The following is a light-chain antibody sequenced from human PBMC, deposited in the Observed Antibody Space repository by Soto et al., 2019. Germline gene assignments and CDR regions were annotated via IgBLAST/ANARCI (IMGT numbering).Light chain of an antibody. CDR1: SSDVGAYNL. V-gene: IGLV2-23*02. Sequence: SVLTKPSSVSRSPGQSITISNTGTSSDVGAYNLVSWYQVHPGKAPKLMIFEVTKRPSGISNRFSGSKSGNTASLTISGLHTEDGADYFCCSYAGRPYVFGTGTKVTVL. J-gene: IGLJ1*01. CDR3: CSYAGRPYV. CDR2: EVT.